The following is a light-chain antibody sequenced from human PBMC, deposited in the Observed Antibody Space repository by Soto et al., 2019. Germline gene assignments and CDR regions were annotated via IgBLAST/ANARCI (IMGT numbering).Light chain of an antibody. V-gene: IGKV3-15*01. CDR2: GAT. CDR1: QSVSSN. J-gene: IGKJ2*01. CDR3: QQYNNWYT. Sequence: EIVMTQSPATLSVSPGERATLSCRASQSVSSNLAWYQQKPGQAPRLLIYGATTRATGIPARFSGSGSGTKFTLIISSLQSEDFAVYYCQQYNNWYTFGQGTKLEIK.